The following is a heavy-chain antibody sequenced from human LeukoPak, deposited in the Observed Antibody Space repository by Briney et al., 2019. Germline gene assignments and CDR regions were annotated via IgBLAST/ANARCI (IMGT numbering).Heavy chain of an antibody. CDR3: ARVGGTTPFDY. V-gene: IGHV4-59*08. CDR1: GVSISSYY. Sequence: SETLSLTCTVSGVSISSYYWSWIRQPPGKGLEWIGSIYHSGSTYYNPSLKSRVTISVDTSKNQFSLKLSSVTAADTAVYYCARVGGTTPFDYWGQGTLVTVSS. D-gene: IGHD1-7*01. J-gene: IGHJ4*02. CDR2: IYHSGST.